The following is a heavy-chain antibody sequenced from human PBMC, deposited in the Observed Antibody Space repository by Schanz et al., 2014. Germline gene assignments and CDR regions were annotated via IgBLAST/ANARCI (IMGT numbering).Heavy chain of an antibody. V-gene: IGHV4-59*01. D-gene: IGHD2-8*01. CDR3: AREWSSFDY. Sequence: QMQLQESGPGLVKPSETLSLTCTFSGGSISDYYWSWIRQPPGKELEWIGYMHYSGSTNYNPSLKSRVTISLDTSKNQFSLKLSSVTAADTAVYYCAREWSSFDYWGQGTLVTVSS. CDR1: GGSISDYY. CDR2: MHYSGST. J-gene: IGHJ4*02.